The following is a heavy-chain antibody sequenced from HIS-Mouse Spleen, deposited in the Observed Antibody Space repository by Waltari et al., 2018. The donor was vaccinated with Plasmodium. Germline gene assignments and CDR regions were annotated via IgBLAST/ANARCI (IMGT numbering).Heavy chain of an antibody. D-gene: IGHD3-3*01. CDR3: AREPPYYDFWSGYYDY. J-gene: IGHJ4*02. Sequence: QLQLQESGPGLVKPSETLSLTCTVSGGSISSSSYYWGWIRQPPGKGLEWIGSIYYSGTTYHTPSLKSRVTISGDTSKTQFSLKLSSVTAADTAVYYCAREPPYYDFWSGYYDYWGQGTLVTVSS. CDR1: GGSISSSSYY. V-gene: IGHV4-39*07. CDR2: IYYSGTT.